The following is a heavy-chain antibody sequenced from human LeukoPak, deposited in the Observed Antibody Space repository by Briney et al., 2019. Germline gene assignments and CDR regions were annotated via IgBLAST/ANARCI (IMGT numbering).Heavy chain of an antibody. CDR1: GFTFRSYG. CDR3: ARESSGGYGY. V-gene: IGHV3-21*01. CDR2: ISSSSSYI. J-gene: IGHJ4*02. Sequence: AAGSLRLSCAASGFTFRSYGVNWVRQATGKGLEWVSSISSSSSYIYYADSVKGRFTISRDNAKNSLYLQMNSLRAEDTAVYYCARESSGGYGYWGQGTLVTVSS. D-gene: IGHD3-10*01.